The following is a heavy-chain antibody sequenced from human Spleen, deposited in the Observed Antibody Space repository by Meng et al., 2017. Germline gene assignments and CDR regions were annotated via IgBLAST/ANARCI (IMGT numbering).Heavy chain of an antibody. CDR2: INPSGGST. D-gene: IGHD1-1*01. V-gene: IGHV1-46*01. Sequence: ASVKVSCKASGYTFTSYYMHWVRQAPGQGLEWMGIINPSGGSTSYAQKFQGRVTMTRDTSTSTVYMELSSVTAADTAVYYCAREVLKTGTRRFDIWGQGTMVTVSS. CDR1: GYTFTSYY. J-gene: IGHJ3*02. CDR3: AREVLKTGTRRFDI.